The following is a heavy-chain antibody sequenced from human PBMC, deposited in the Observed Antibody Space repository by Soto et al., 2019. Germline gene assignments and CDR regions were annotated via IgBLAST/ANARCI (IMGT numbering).Heavy chain of an antibody. V-gene: IGHV4-31*03. Sequence: SETLSLTCTVSGGPFSRGGYYWSWIRQHPGKGLECIGYIFYTGSTYYNPTLKSRVTMSVDTSKRQFSLNLSSLTAADTAIYYCARGHLWLENWGQGTLVTVSS. CDR1: GGPFSRGGYY. D-gene: IGHD3-3*01. CDR3: ARGHLWLEN. CDR2: IFYTGST. J-gene: IGHJ4*02.